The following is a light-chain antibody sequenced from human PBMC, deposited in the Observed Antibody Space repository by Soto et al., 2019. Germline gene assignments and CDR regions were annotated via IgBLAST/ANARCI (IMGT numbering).Light chain of an antibody. CDR3: QQYDSYST. CDR2: KAS. V-gene: IGKV1-5*03. CDR1: QSVSDW. Sequence: DIQMTQSPSTLSASVGDRVTIICRASQSVSDWLAWYQQKPGKAPKLLIYKASSLESGVPSRFSGSGSGTEFTLTISGLQPDHFATYYCQQYDSYSTFGQGTKVEIK. J-gene: IGKJ1*01.